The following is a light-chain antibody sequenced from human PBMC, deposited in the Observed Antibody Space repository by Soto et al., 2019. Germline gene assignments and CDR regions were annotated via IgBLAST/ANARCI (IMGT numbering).Light chain of an antibody. V-gene: IGKV3-11*01. CDR2: DAF. CDR1: ETIRNL. J-gene: IGKJ5*01. Sequence: EIVLTHSPATLSLSPLERSTLSFRAIETIRNLLAWYQQRPGQAPRLLIYDAFSRAPGIPARFSGGGSGTDFTLTISSLEPEDFGVYYCQQRHNWPITFGQGTRLEIK. CDR3: QQRHNWPIT.